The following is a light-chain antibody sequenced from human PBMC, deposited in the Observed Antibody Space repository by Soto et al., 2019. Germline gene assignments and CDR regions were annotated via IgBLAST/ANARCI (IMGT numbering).Light chain of an antibody. CDR3: SAYTSSRSYV. CDR1: SSDVGSYYG. Sequence: QSALTQPPSVSGSPGQSVTISCTGTSSDVGSYYGVSWYQQPPGTAPKLMIYEVSNRPSGVTDRFSGSKSGNTASLTISGLQAEDEADYYCSAYTSSRSYVFGTGTKVTVL. CDR2: EVS. V-gene: IGLV2-18*02. J-gene: IGLJ1*01.